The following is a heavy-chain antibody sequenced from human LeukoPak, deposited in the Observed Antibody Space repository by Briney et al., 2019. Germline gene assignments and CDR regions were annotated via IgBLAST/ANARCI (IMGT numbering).Heavy chain of an antibody. CDR2: ISYDGSNK. V-gene: IGHV3-30*18. J-gene: IGHJ4*02. Sequence: PGGSLRLSCAASRFTFSSYGMHWVRQAPGKGLEWVAVISYDGSNKYYADSVKGRFTISRDNSKNTLYLQMNSLRAEDTAVYYCAKDRRVDYDFWRRGFDYWGQGTLVTVSS. D-gene: IGHD3-3*01. CDR1: RFTFSSYG. CDR3: AKDRRVDYDFWRRGFDY.